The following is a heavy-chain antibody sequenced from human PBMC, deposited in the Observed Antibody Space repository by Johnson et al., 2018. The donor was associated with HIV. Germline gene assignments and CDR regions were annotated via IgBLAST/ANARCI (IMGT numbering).Heavy chain of an antibody. J-gene: IGHJ3*02. Sequence: VQLVESGGGLVQPGGSLRLSCTASGFTFDDYAMHWVRQAPGKGLEWVSGISWNSGSIGYADSVKGRFTISRDNSKNTLYLQINSLRAEDTAVYYCARDHDYDSSGDHEGDAFDIWGQGTMVTVSS. CDR2: ISWNSGSI. CDR1: GFTFDDYA. CDR3: ARDHDYDSSGDHEGDAFDI. V-gene: IGHV3-9*01. D-gene: IGHD3-22*01.